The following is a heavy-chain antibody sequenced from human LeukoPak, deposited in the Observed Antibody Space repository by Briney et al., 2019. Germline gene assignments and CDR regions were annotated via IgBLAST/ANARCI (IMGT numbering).Heavy chain of an antibody. CDR3: ARGRYYGSGIHYFDY. J-gene: IGHJ4*02. V-gene: IGHV1-18*01. CDR1: GYTFTSYG. CDR2: ISAYNGNT. D-gene: IGHD3-10*01. Sequence: ASVKVSCKASGYTFTSYGISWVRQAPGQGLEWMGWISAYNGNTNYARKLQGRVTMTTDTSTSTAYMELRSLRSDDTAVYYCARGRYYGSGIHYFDYWGQGTLVTVSS.